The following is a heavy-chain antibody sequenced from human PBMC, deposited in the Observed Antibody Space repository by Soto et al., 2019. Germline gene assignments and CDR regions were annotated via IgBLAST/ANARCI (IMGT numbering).Heavy chain of an antibody. V-gene: IGHV1-8*02. CDR1: GYTFTGYY. Sequence: ASVKVSCKASGYTFTGYYMHWVRQAPGQGLEWMGWMNPNSGNTGYAQKFQGRVTMTRDTSISTAYMELSSLRSEDTAVYYCARASSGRFIVVVSAILDAFDIWGQGTIVTVS. CDR3: ARASSGRFIVVVSAILDAFDI. CDR2: MNPNSGNT. J-gene: IGHJ3*02. D-gene: IGHD2-21*02.